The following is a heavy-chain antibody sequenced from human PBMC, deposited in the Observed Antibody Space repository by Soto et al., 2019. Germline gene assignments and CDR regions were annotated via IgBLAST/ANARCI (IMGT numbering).Heavy chain of an antibody. CDR1: GFTFSSYS. Sequence: EVQLVESGGGLVKPGGSLRLSCAASGFTFSSYSMNWVRQAPWKGLEWVSSISSSSSYIYYADSVKGRFTISRDNAKNSLYLQMNSLRAEDTAVYYCARDTYYYDSSGYLGTGAFDIWGQGTMVTVSS. CDR2: ISSSSSYI. D-gene: IGHD3-22*01. V-gene: IGHV3-21*01. J-gene: IGHJ3*02. CDR3: ARDTYYYDSSGYLGTGAFDI.